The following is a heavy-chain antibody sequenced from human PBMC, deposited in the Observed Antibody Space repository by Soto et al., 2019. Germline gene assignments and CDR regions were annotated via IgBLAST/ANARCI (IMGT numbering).Heavy chain of an antibody. J-gene: IGHJ5*02. CDR2: INHSGST. D-gene: IGHD6-19*01. V-gene: IGHV4-34*01. CDR3: ARQLQWLVAWFDP. Sequence: PSETLSLTCAVYGGSFSGYYWSWIRQPPGKGLEWIGEINHSGSTNYNPSLKSRATISVDTSKNQFSLKLSSVTAADTAVYYCARQLQWLVAWFDPWGQGTLVTVSS. CDR1: GGSFSGYY.